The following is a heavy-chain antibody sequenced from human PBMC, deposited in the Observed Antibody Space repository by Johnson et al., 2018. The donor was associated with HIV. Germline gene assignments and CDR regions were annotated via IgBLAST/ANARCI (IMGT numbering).Heavy chain of an antibody. Sequence: HVQLVESGGGVVQPGRSLRLSCAASRFTFNSYAMHWVRQASGKGLEWVAVISYDGSNKYYADSVKGRFTISRDNSKNTLFLQMNSLRAEDTAVYYCARDGWGSRGWDDAFDIWGQGTMVTVSS. CDR3: ARDGWGSRGWDDAFDI. D-gene: IGHD6-19*01. CDR1: RFTFNSYA. CDR2: ISYDGSNK. V-gene: IGHV3-30*14. J-gene: IGHJ3*02.